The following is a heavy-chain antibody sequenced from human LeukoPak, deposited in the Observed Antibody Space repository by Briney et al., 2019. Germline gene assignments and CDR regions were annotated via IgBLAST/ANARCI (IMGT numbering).Heavy chain of an antibody. CDR2: INPNSGGT. CDR1: GYTFTGYY. Sequence: ASVKVSCKASGYTFTGYYMHWVRQAPGQGLEWMGWINPNSGGTNYAQKFQGRVTMTRDTSISTAYMELSRLRSDDTAVYYCARDGFPYGDYDYFDYWGQGTLVTVSS. D-gene: IGHD4-17*01. V-gene: IGHV1-2*02. J-gene: IGHJ4*02. CDR3: ARDGFPYGDYDYFDY.